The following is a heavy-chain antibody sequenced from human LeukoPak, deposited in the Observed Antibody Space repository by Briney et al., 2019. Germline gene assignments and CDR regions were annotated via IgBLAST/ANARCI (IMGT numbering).Heavy chain of an antibody. D-gene: IGHD5-12*01. Sequence: PGGSRRLSCAASGFTFSSYAMNWVRQAPGKGLEWVSSISSSSSYKYYADSVKGRFTISRDNAKNSLYLQMNSLRAEDTAVYYCARRGGYVAGGFDYWGQGTLVTVSS. CDR3: ARRGGYVAGGFDY. CDR2: ISSSSSYK. CDR1: GFTFSSYA. J-gene: IGHJ4*02. V-gene: IGHV3-21*01.